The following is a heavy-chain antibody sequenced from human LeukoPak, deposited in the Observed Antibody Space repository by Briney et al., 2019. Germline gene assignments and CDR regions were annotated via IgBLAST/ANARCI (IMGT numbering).Heavy chain of an antibody. CDR2: IYYSGST. J-gene: IGHJ4*02. V-gene: IGHV4-61*01. D-gene: IGHD2-15*01. Sequence: PSETLSLTCTVSGGSISSGSYYWSWIRQPPGKGLEWIGYIYYSGSTNYNPSLKSRVTISVDTSKNQFSLKLSSVTAADTAVYYCARAPLGYCSGGSCASRGDFDYWGQGTLVTVSS. CDR1: GGSISSGSYY. CDR3: ARAPLGYCSGGSCASRGDFDY.